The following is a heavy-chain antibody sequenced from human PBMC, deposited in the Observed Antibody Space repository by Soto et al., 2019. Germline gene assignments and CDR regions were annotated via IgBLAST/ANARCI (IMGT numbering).Heavy chain of an antibody. V-gene: IGHV4-39*01. CDR2: IYYSGST. CDR3: ARHDFSRGYQYGFNAFDI. D-gene: IGHD5-18*01. CDR1: GGSISSSSYY. J-gene: IGHJ3*02. Sequence: QLQLQESGPGLVKPSETLSLTCTVSGGSISSSSYYWGWIRQPPGKGLEWIGSIYYSGSTYYNPSLKSRVTISVDTSKNQLSLKLNSVTAADTAVYYCARHDFSRGYQYGFNAFDIWGQGTMVTVSS.